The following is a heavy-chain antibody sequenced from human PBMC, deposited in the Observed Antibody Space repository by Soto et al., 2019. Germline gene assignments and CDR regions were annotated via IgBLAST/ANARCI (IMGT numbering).Heavy chain of an antibody. D-gene: IGHD5-18*01. J-gene: IGHJ4*02. CDR1: GGSISSSSYY. V-gene: IGHV4-39*01. Sequence: QLQLQESGPGLVKPSETLSLTCTVSGGSISSSSYYWGWIRQPPGKGLEWIGSIYYSGSTYYNPSLKSRVTISVDTSKNQFSLKLSSVTAADTAVYYCACSRRDTAMVGYGDYEWVDYWGQGTLVTVSS. CDR2: IYYSGST. CDR3: ACSRRDTAMVGYGDYEWVDY.